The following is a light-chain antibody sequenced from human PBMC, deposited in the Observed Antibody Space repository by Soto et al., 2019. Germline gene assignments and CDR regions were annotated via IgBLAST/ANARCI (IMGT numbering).Light chain of an antibody. J-gene: IGLJ2*01. Sequence: QSVLTQPASVSESPGRSVTISCTGTSSDVGDFNYVSWYQHLPGRAPKLIIYDVTNRPSGISYRFSASKSGRTASLTISGLQAEDEAYYYCSSYSSSTTHVVFGGGTKLTVL. V-gene: IGLV2-14*03. CDR2: DVT. CDR1: SSDVGDFNY. CDR3: SSYSSSTTHVV.